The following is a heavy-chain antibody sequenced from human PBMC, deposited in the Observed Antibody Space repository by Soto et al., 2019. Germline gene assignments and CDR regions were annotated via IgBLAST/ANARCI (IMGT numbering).Heavy chain of an antibody. V-gene: IGHV1-18*01. CDR1: GYTFSNYG. CDR3: ARVVPGAEAWFGP. J-gene: IGHJ5*02. CDR2: ISLYSDGT. Sequence: SVQVFCKTSGYTFSNYGITCVRQAPGQPLEWLGWISLYSDGTNYAQKFQGRVSMTTDTSTTTAYMELRSLRSDDTAVYYCARVVPGAEAWFGPWGQGTLVTVSS. D-gene: IGHD2-2*01.